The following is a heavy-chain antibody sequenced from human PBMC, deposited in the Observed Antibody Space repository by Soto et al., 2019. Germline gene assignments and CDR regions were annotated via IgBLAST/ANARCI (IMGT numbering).Heavy chain of an antibody. CDR3: AKDIYGTVTTFSWYFDL. V-gene: IGHV3-23*01. J-gene: IGHJ2*01. D-gene: IGHD4-17*01. CDR1: GFTFSDAW. CDR2: ISGSGGST. Sequence: GGSLRLSCAASGFTFSDAWINWVRQAPGRRLDWVSTISGSGGSTYHADSVKGRFTISRDNSKNTLYLQMNSLRAEDTAVYYCAKDIYGTVTTFSWYFDLWGRGTLVTVSS.